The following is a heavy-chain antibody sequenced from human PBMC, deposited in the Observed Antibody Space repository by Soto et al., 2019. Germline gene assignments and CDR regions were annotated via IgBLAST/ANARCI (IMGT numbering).Heavy chain of an antibody. J-gene: IGHJ4*02. D-gene: IGHD2-2*01. V-gene: IGHV4-30-2*01. CDR3: ARGDYQYSIDY. CDR2: IYRTGNT. CDR1: GDSMTSGDYS. Sequence: ASETLSLTCTVSGDSMTSGDYSWSWIRQPPGKGLEWLGYIYRTGNTHYSPSLKSRVSISQDRSKYQFSLELTSVTAADTAVYYCARGDYQYSIDYWGQGTLVTVSS.